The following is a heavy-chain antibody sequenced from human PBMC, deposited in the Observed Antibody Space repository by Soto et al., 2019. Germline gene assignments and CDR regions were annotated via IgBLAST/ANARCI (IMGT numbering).Heavy chain of an antibody. CDR1: GYTLTELS. CDR3: AREGGSSTYYPLELDY. CDR2: FDPEDGET. V-gene: IGHV1-24*01. J-gene: IGHJ4*02. Sequence: ASVKVSVKVSGYTLTELSMHWVRQAPGKGLEWMGGFDPEDGETIYAQKFQGRVTMTEDTSTDTAYMEVSSLRSEDTAVYYCAREGGSSTYYPLELDYWGQGTLVTVSS. D-gene: IGHD6-13*01.